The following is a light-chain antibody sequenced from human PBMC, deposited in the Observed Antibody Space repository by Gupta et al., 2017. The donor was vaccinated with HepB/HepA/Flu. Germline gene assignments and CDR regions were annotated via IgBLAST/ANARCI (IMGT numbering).Light chain of an antibody. CDR1: SSNIGSNT. V-gene: IGLV1-44*01. CDR2: SNN. Sequence: QSVLTPPPSASGTPGQRVTLPCSGSSSNIGSNTVNWYQQLPGTAPKLLIYSNNQRPSGVPDRFSGSKSGTSASLAISGLQSEDEADYYCAAWDDSLNGSWVFGGGTKLTVL. J-gene: IGLJ3*02. CDR3: AAWDDSLNGSWV.